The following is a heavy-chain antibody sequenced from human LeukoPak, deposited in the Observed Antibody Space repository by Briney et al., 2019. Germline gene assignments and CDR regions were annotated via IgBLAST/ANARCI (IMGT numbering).Heavy chain of an antibody. Sequence: GGSLRLSCAASGFTFDDYGMSWVRQAPGKGLEWVSGINWNGGSTGYADSVKGRFTISRDNAKNTLYLQMNSLRAEDTAVYYCARPMTTVYHYYYYMDVWGKGTTVTVSS. D-gene: IGHD4-11*01. CDR1: GFTFDDYG. CDR3: ARPMTTVYHYYYYMDV. CDR2: INWNGGST. V-gene: IGHV3-20*04. J-gene: IGHJ6*03.